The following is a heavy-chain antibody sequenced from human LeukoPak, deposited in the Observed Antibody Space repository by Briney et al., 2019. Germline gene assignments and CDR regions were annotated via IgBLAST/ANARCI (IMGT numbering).Heavy chain of an antibody. V-gene: IGHV4-39*01. J-gene: IGHJ2*01. Sequence: SETLSLTCTVSGGSISSSSYYWGWIRQPPGKGLEWIGSIYYSGSTYYNPSLRSRVTISVDTSKNQFSLKLSSVTAADTAVYYCARGADYDGTGYFDLWGRGTLVTVSS. CDR1: GGSISSSSYY. D-gene: IGHD4-17*01. CDR2: IYYSGST. CDR3: ARGADYDGTGYFDL.